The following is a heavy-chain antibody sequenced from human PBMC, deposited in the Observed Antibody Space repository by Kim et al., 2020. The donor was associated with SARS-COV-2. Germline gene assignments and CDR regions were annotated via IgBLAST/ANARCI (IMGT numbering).Heavy chain of an antibody. CDR1: GFTFSDYY. V-gene: IGHV3-11*04. CDR2: IHKSGSLS. CDR3: ARDPDSGTYKAWAFDI. D-gene: IGHD1-26*01. Sequence: GGSLRLSCAASGFTFSDYYMAWIRRAPGKGLECLSYIHKSGSLSYYADSVKGRFTISRDNAKNSLYLQMNGLRAEDTAVYYCARDPDSGTYKAWAFDIWG. J-gene: IGHJ3*02.